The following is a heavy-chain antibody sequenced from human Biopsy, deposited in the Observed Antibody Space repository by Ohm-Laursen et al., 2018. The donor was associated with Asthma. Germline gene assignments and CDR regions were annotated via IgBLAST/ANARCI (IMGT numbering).Heavy chain of an antibody. J-gene: IGHJ4*02. CDR2: IYYRGST. Sequence: SVTLSLTCTVSGVSISSDYWSWIRPPPGKGLEWIGHIYYRGSTNYQPSLKRRVTISVDTSKNQFSLKLRSVTAADAAVYYCARGISRVTGLFDHFDSWGQGTLVTVSS. CDR3: ARGISRVTGLFDHFDS. D-gene: IGHD2-21*02. CDR1: GVSISSDY. V-gene: IGHV4-59*01.